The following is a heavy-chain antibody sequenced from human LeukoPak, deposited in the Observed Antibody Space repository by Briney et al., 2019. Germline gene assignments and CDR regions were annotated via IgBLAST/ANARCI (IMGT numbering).Heavy chain of an antibody. CDR2: ISYDGSNK. CDR1: GFTFSSYG. Sequence: PGGSLRLSCAASGFTFSSYGMHWVRQAPGKGLEWVAVISYDGSNKYYADSVKGRFTISRDNSKNTLYLQMNSLRAEDTAVYYCAKDTAPLYYYDSSGYSMDVGYYYCGMDVWGQGTTVTVSS. CDR3: AKDTAPLYYYDSSGYSMDVGYYYCGMDV. J-gene: IGHJ6*02. D-gene: IGHD3-22*01. V-gene: IGHV3-30*18.